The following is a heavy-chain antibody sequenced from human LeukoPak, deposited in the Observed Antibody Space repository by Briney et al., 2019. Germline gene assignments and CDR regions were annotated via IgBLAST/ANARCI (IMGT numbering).Heavy chain of an antibody. J-gene: IGHJ4*02. V-gene: IGHV3-23*01. CDR3: AKDRLRGYSYGRDPFDY. D-gene: IGHD5-18*01. Sequence: GGSLRLSCAASGFTFSSYAMSWVRQAPGKGLEWVSAISGSGGSTYYADSVKGRFTISRDNSKNTLYLQMNSLRAEDTAVHYCAKDRLRGYSYGRDPFDYWGQGTLVTVSS. CDR1: GFTFSSYA. CDR2: ISGSGGST.